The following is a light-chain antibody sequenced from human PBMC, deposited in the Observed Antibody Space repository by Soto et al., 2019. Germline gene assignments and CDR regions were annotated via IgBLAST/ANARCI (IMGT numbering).Light chain of an antibody. CDR2: DTS. V-gene: IGKV3-11*01. CDR1: QSVNNF. Sequence: IVLTQSPSTLSLSPWERATLSFRASQSVNNFLAWYQQKPGQAPRLLIYDTSDRATGIPARFSGSGSGTDFTLTISSLEPEDFAVFYCQQRSIWPWTFGQGTKVDIK. CDR3: QQRSIWPWT. J-gene: IGKJ1*01.